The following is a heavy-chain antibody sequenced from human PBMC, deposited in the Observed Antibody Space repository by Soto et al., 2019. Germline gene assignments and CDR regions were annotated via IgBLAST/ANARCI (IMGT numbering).Heavy chain of an antibody. V-gene: IGHV5-51*01. CDR2: IYPGDSDT. CDR3: AVGRRRAAVIVDV. CDR1: GYSFTSYW. J-gene: IGHJ6*02. D-gene: IGHD6-13*01. Sequence: CKGSGYSFTSYWIGWVRQMPGKGLEWMGIIYPGDSDTRYSPSFQGQVTISADKSISTAYLQWSSLKASDTAMYYCAVGRRRAAVIVDVWGQGTTVTVSS.